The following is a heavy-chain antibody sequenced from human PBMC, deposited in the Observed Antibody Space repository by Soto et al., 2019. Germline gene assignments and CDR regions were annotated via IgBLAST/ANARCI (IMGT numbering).Heavy chain of an antibody. D-gene: IGHD6-13*01. CDR3: ARAWTAAAGWAKWFDL. J-gene: IGHJ5*02. CDR2: IHYSGTT. Sequence: QVQLQESGPGLVEPSQTLSLTCIVSGGSISGGGYYWSWIRQHPGKGLEWIGYIHYSGTTYYNPSLKSRLTTSVDTSKTQCSLKLSSVTAADTAVYYCARAWTAAAGWAKWFDLWGQGTLVTVSS. V-gene: IGHV4-31*03. CDR1: GGSISGGGYY.